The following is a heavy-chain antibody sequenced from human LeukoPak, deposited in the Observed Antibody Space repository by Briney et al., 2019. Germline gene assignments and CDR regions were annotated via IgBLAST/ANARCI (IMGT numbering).Heavy chain of an antibody. D-gene: IGHD3-10*01. Sequence: SGTLSLTCAVSGGSISSSNWWSWVRQPPGKGLEWIGEIYHSGSTNYNPSLKSRVTISVDESKNQFSLKLSSVTAADTAVYYCARRVGRYFGERAYFYNYMDVWGKGTTVTISS. J-gene: IGHJ6*03. CDR1: GGSISSSNW. V-gene: IGHV4-4*02. CDR2: IYHSGST. CDR3: ARRVGRYFGERAYFYNYMDV.